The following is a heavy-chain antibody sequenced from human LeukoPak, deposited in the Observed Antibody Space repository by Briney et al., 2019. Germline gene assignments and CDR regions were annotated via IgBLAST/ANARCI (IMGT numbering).Heavy chain of an antibody. D-gene: IGHD3-9*01. CDR3: ARDRGYYDILTGYYPSAYMDV. CDR1: GFTFSSYA. CDR2: ISGSGGST. Sequence: GGSLRLSCAASGFTFSSYAMSWVRQAPGKGLEWVSAISGSGGSTYYADSVKGRFTISRDNSKNTLYLQMNSLRAEDTAVYYCARDRGYYDILTGYYPSAYMDVWGKGTTVTVSS. J-gene: IGHJ6*03. V-gene: IGHV3-23*01.